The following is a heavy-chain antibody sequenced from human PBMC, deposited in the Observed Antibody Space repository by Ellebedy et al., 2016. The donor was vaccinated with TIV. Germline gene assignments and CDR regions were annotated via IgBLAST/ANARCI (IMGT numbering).Heavy chain of an antibody. CDR1: GGSISRGSYY. CDR2: TYYSGST. CDR3: ARHFRYTYGHLID. V-gene: IGHV4-31*03. J-gene: IGHJ4*02. Sequence: MPSETLSLTCTVSGGSISRGSYYWNWIRQYPGKGLEWIGYTYYSGSTYYNPSLKSRVNVSVDTSKNQFSLKLSSVTAADTAVYYCARHFRYTYGHLIDWGPGILVTVAS. D-gene: IGHD5-18*01.